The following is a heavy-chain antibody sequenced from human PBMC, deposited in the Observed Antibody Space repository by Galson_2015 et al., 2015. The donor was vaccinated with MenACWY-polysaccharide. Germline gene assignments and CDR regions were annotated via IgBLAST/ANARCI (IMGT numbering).Heavy chain of an antibody. Sequence: PALVKPTQTLALTCTFSGFSLTSRPMGVGWIRQPPGAAPECLAVIYWDDDKRYSPSLRNRLSITKDTSKNEVVLIMTNMDPLDTATYYCAHRRGGNTWNSGYFDFWGQGALVTVSS. CDR1: GFSLTSRPMG. D-gene: IGHD1-1*01. J-gene: IGHJ4*02. CDR3: AHRRGGNTWNSGYFDF. V-gene: IGHV2-5*08. CDR2: IYWDDDK.